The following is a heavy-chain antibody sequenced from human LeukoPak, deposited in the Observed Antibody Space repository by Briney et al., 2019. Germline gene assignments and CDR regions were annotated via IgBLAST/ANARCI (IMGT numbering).Heavy chain of an antibody. CDR2: VNPHSGGT. CDR3: ARGPYCTGGRCYFSRFDY. D-gene: IGHD2-15*01. V-gene: IGHV1-2*02. Sequence: ASVKVSCKASGYTFTDFYLHWVRQAPGQGLEWMGWVNPHSGGTNYAQKFQGRVTMTRDTSISTAYMEVNRPRSDDTAVYYCARGPYCTGGRCYFSRFDYWGQGTLVTVSS. CDR1: GYTFTDFY. J-gene: IGHJ4*02.